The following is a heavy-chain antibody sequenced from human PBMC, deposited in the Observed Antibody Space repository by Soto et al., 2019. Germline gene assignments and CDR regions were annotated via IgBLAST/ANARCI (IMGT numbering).Heavy chain of an antibody. Sequence: QVQLQESGPGLVKPSETLSLTCTVSGGSISSYYWSWIRQPPGKGLEWIGYIYYSGSTNYNPSLKSRVTISVDTSKNQFSLKLSSVTAAHTAVYYCARLYGLDAFDIWGQGTMVTVSS. J-gene: IGHJ3*02. CDR2: IYYSGST. CDR1: GGSISSYY. CDR3: ARLYGLDAFDI. D-gene: IGHD4-17*01. V-gene: IGHV4-59*01.